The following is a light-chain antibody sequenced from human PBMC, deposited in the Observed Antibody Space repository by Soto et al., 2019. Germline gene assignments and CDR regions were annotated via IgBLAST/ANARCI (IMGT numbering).Light chain of an antibody. CDR3: HQYYSPPFA. J-gene: IGKJ3*01. CDR1: QTIFYDSNNKNY. V-gene: IGKV4-1*01. CDR2: WAS. Sequence: IVMTQSPESLGVSLGERAIINCKSNQTIFYDSNNKNYLSWYQQKPGQSPKLLIYWASTRKYGVPERFSGSGSGTDFTLYITNLQAEDVAVYYCHQYYSPPFAFGPGTKVHL.